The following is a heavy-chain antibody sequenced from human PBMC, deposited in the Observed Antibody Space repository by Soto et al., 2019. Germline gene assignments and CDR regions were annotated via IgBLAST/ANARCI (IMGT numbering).Heavy chain of an antibody. D-gene: IGHD2-15*01. CDR2: IWYDGSNK. Sequence: QVQLVESGGGVVQPGRSLRLSCAASGFIFRNYGMHWVRQAPGKGLEWVAVIWYDGSNKYYADSVKGRFTISRDNSKNTLYLQMNSLRAEDTALYYCATGYCSCGSCCFDYWGQGTLATVSS. CDR3: ATGYCSCGSCCFDY. CDR1: GFIFRNYG. J-gene: IGHJ4*02. V-gene: IGHV3-33*01.